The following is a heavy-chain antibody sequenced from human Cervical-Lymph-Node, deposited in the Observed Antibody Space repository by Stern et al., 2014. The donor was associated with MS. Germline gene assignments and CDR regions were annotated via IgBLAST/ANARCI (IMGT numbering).Heavy chain of an antibody. V-gene: IGHV5-51*01. CDR3: ARQLSSEELDY. CDR2: ISPVDSDA. D-gene: IGHD6-19*01. J-gene: IGHJ4*02. Sequence: VQLVQSGAEVKKPGESLKISCKGSGYSFTSYWIARARQMPGKGLEWMGIISPVDSDARYSPSFQGQVTFSVDKSVGTAYVQWNSLKASDTAMYYCARQLSSEELDYWGQGTLVSVSS. CDR1: GYSFTSYW.